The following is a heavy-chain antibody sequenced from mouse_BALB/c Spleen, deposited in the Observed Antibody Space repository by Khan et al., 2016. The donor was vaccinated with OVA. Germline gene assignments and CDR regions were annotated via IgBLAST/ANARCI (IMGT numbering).Heavy chain of an antibody. J-gene: IGHJ2*01. V-gene: IGHV3-2*02. CDR1: GYSIASDYA. CDR3: ARGYGGDFDY. Sequence: EVQLQESGPGLVKPSQSLYLTCTVTGYSIASDYAWNWIRQFPGNKLEWMGFISNSGNTNYNPSLKSRISITRDTSKNQFFLQLNSVTSEDTATYYCARGYGGDFDYWGQGTTLTVSS. D-gene: IGHD1-1*02. CDR2: ISNSGNT.